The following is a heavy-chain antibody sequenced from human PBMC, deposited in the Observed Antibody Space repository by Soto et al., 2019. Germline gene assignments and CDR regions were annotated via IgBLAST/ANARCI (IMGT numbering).Heavy chain of an antibody. J-gene: IGHJ4*02. CDR2: IYYSGST. Sequence: SETLSLTCTVSGGSISSYYWSWIRQPPGKGLEWIGYIYYSGSTNYNPSLKSRVTISVDTSKNQFSLKLSSVTAADTAVYYCARAREWELGFFDYWGQGTLVTVS. CDR1: GGSISSYY. CDR3: ARAREWELGFFDY. D-gene: IGHD1-26*01. V-gene: IGHV4-59*01.